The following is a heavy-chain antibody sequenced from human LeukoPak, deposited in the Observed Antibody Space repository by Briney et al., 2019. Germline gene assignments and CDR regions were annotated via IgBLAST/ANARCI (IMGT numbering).Heavy chain of an antibody. Sequence: SGPTLVNPSEPLSLTCTVSGGSISSHYWSWIRQPPGKTLEWIGYIYYSGSTNYNPSLRSRVTISVDSSKNQFSLKLSSVTAADTAVYYCARGSGQWGFDSWGQGTLVTVSS. V-gene: IGHV4-59*11. CDR1: GGSISSHY. D-gene: IGHD3-10*01. CDR2: IYYSGST. CDR3: ARGSGQWGFDS. J-gene: IGHJ4*02.